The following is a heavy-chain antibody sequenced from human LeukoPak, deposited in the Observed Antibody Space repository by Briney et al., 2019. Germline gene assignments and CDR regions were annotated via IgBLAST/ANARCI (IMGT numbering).Heavy chain of an antibody. J-gene: IGHJ4*02. CDR3: ARVRRRGDYNPFDY. D-gene: IGHD5-24*01. Sequence: SETLSLTCTVSGGSISSGTYYWSWIRQPAGKGLEWIGRFYALGSTDYNPSLKSRVTISADMSRNQFSLRLSSVTAADTAVYYCARVRRRGDYNPFDYWGQGTLVTVSS. V-gene: IGHV4-61*02. CDR2: FYALGST. CDR1: GGSISSGTYY.